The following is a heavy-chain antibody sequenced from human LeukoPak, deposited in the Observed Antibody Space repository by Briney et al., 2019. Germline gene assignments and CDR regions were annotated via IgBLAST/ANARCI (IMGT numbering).Heavy chain of an antibody. V-gene: IGHV3-23*01. Sequence: GGSLRLSCAASGFTSSDFDMSWVRQAPGKGLEWVSAISRGGERTYYADSVKGRFTISRDNSKNTLYLQMNSLRAEDTAVYYCARPSGQYGPFDYWGQGTLVTVSS. CDR2: ISRGGERT. D-gene: IGHD2-8*01. CDR3: ARPSGQYGPFDY. CDR1: GFTSSDFD. J-gene: IGHJ4*02.